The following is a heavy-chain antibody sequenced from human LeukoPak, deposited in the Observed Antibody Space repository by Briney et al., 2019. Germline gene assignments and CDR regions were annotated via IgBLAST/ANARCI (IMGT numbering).Heavy chain of an antibody. D-gene: IGHD1-26*01. CDR3: ARHTGATTGWYYYYYMDV. V-gene: IGHV5-51*01. J-gene: IGHJ6*03. Sequence: GESLKISCKGSGYSFTSYWIGWVRQVPGKGLEWMGIIYPGDSDTRYSPSFQGQVTISADKSISIAYLQWSSLKASDTAMYYCARHTGATTGWYYYYYMDVWGKGTTVTVSS. CDR1: GYSFTSYW. CDR2: IYPGDSDT.